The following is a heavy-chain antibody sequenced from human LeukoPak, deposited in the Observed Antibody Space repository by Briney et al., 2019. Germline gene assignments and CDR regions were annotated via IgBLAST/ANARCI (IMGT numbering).Heavy chain of an antibody. CDR3: AKRITVVARDAFDF. Sequence: PGGSLRLSCAASGFTFSSYWMHWVRQAPGKGLVWVSRTNSDGSSRSYADSVKGRFTISRDNAKNTLYLQMNSLRAEDTAVYYCAKRITVVARDAFDFWGQGTMVTVSA. V-gene: IGHV3-74*01. CDR2: TNSDGSSR. CDR1: GFTFSSYW. J-gene: IGHJ3*01. D-gene: IGHD1-14*01.